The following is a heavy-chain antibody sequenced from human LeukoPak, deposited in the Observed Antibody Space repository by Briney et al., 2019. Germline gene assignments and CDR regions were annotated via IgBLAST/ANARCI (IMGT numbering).Heavy chain of an antibody. V-gene: IGHV1-69*04. Sequence: SVNVSCKASGGTFSSYTIIWVRRARGQGLECMGRIIPILCIANYAQKFQGRVTITADKSTSTANMELSIMRSEATAVYYCAREGKERYFDTSIDYWGQGTLVTVSS. CDR3: AREGKERYFDTSIDY. CDR2: IIPILCIA. J-gene: IGHJ4*02. CDR1: GGTFSSYT. D-gene: IGHD3-9*01.